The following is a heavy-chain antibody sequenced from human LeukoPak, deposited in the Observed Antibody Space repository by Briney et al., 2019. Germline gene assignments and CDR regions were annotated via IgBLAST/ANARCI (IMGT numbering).Heavy chain of an antibody. J-gene: IGHJ4*02. CDR1: GFTFSDYY. CDR2: ISSSSSYT. V-gene: IGHV3-11*03. CDR3: ARLYSGTRPPDW. D-gene: IGHD2-15*01. Sequence: GGSLRLSCAASGFTFSDYYMSWIRQAPGKGLEWVSYISSSSSYTNYADSVKGRFTISRDNAKNSLYLQMTSLRAEDTAVYYCARLYSGTRPPDWWGQGTLVTVSS.